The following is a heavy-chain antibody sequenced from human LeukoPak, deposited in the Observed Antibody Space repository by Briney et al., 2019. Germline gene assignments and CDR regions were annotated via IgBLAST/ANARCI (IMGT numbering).Heavy chain of an antibody. V-gene: IGHV3-33*01. CDR2: IWYDGSNE. D-gene: IGHD3-10*01. J-gene: IGHJ4*02. CDR3: ARYYGSGSVGGFDY. CDR1: GFTFSNYG. Sequence: GGSLRLSCAASGFTFSNYGMHWVRQTPGKGLEWVAVIWYDGSNEYYTDSVKGRFTISRDNSKNTLSLQMSSLRAEDTAVYYCARYYGSGSVGGFDYWGQGTLVTVSS.